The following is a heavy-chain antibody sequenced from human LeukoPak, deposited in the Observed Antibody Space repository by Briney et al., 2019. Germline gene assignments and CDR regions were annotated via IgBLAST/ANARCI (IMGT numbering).Heavy chain of an antibody. CDR2: INGDGSIT. J-gene: IGHJ4*02. CDR1: GFTFTNYW. CDR3: ARELPFDY. V-gene: IGHV3-74*01. D-gene: IGHD2-15*01. Sequence: GGSLRLSCGASGFTFTNYWMHWVRQAPGKGLVWVSRINGDGSITNYADSVKGRFTISRDNTKNTLYLQMNSLSADDTAVYYGARELPFDYWGQGTLVTVSS.